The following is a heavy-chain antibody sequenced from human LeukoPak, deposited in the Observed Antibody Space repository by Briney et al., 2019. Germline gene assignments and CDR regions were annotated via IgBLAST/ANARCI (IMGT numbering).Heavy chain of an antibody. J-gene: IGHJ4*01. V-gene: IGHV5-51*01. D-gene: IGHD1-26*01. CDR1: GHTFSNYW. Sequence: GESLKISCRGSGHTFSNYWVGWVRQMPGKGLEWMAIIYPGDSDRRYSPSFQGQVTISADRSIRTAYLQWSSLKASDTAIYYCARLTWDQYFFDFWGQGTQVTVSS. CDR2: IYPGDSDR. CDR3: ARLTWDQYFFDF.